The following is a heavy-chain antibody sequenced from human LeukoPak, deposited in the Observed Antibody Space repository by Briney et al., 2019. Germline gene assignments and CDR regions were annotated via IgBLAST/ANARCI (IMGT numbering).Heavy chain of an antibody. Sequence: GGSLRLSCAASGFTFSSYSMNWARQAPGKGLEWVSYITSSSNTVHYADSVKGRFTLSRDKAKSSLYLQMNSLRAEDTAIYYCARLLSGWYLADYWGQGTLVTVSS. CDR2: ITSSSNTV. CDR1: GFTFSSYS. V-gene: IGHV3-48*01. CDR3: ARLLSGWYLADY. J-gene: IGHJ4*02. D-gene: IGHD6-19*01.